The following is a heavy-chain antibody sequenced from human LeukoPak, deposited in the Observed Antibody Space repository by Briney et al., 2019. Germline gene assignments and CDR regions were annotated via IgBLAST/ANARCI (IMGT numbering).Heavy chain of an antibody. D-gene: IGHD1-14*01. Sequence: PETLSLTCTVSGDSISSYYWTWVRQPPGKGLEWLGYLYNSGNTNYNPSLKSRVTMSVDTSTNQFSLRLTSVTAADTAVYYCARGRLTTATWFGPWGEGILVTVSS. CDR3: ARGRLTTATWFGP. J-gene: IGHJ5*02. CDR2: LYNSGNT. V-gene: IGHV4-59*01. CDR1: GDSISSYY.